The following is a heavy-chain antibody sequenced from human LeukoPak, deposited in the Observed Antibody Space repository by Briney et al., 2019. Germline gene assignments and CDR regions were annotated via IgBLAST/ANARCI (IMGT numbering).Heavy chain of an antibody. CDR1: VGSVGSISGYS. CDR2: ITTTGST. V-gene: IGHV4-4*07. J-gene: IGHJ6*02. Sequence: PSETLSLTCTVSVGSVGSISGYSWRWIRQPAGKGLEWIGHITTTGSTNYNPSLRSRVTMSVDTSKNQFSLKLSSVTAADTAVYYCARGDCSSSSCSGFYGMDVWGQGTTVTVSS. CDR3: ARGDCSSSSCSGFYGMDV. D-gene: IGHD2-2*01.